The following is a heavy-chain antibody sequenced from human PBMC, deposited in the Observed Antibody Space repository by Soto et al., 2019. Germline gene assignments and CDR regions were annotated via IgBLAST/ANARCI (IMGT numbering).Heavy chain of an antibody. CDR3: ARDLGWAFDS. J-gene: IGHJ4*02. Sequence: EVQLVESGVGSVQPGWSLRLSCAASGFTFSTFSMNWVRQAPWRGLEWISYISGGGRPISYADSVKGRFTISRDNAKNSLYLQMDSLTDEDTAVYYCARDLGWAFDSWGQGTLVTVSS. V-gene: IGHV3-48*02. D-gene: IGHD6-19*01. CDR1: GFTFSTFS. CDR2: ISGGGRPI.